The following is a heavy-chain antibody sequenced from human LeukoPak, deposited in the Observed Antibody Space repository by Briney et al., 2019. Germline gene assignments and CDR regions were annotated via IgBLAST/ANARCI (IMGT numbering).Heavy chain of an antibody. CDR1: GFTFSSYA. CDR2: MSYDGSYK. J-gene: IGHJ6*04. Sequence: GGSLRLSCAASGFTFSSYAMHWVRQAPGKGLEWVALMSYDGSYKYYADSVKGRFTISRDISKNSLYLQMNSLRAEDTAVYYCAELGITMIGGVWGKGTTVTISS. V-gene: IGHV3-30*04. D-gene: IGHD3-10*02. CDR3: AELGITMIGGV.